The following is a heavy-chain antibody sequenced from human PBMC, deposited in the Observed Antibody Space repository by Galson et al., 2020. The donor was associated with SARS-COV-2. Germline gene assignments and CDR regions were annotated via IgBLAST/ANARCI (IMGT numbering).Heavy chain of an antibody. V-gene: IGHV4-39*07. Sequence: SETLSLTCTVSSDSIGSTRYYCGWIRQSPGKGLEWIGSIFYSGNIYSNPSLKSRVSMSVDTSNNQFSLSLSSVTAADTGVYYCTREASVTFRFFALWGRGTRVTVSS. CDR2: IFYSGNI. CDR1: SDSIGSTRYY. J-gene: IGHJ2*01. CDR3: TREASVTFRFFAL. D-gene: IGHD4-17*01.